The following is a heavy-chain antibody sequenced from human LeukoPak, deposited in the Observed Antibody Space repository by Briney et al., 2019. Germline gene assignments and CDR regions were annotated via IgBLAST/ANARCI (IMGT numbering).Heavy chain of an antibody. CDR1: GYTFTSYY. CDR3: ARYSSSWGLDY. V-gene: IGHV1-46*01. D-gene: IGHD6-13*01. J-gene: IGHJ4*02. CDR2: INPSGGST. Sequence: GASVKVSCKASGYTFTSYYMHWVRQAPGQGLEWMGIINPSGGSTSYAQKFQGRVTITRNTSISTAYMELSSLRSEDTAVYYCARYSSSWGLDYWGQGTLVTVSS.